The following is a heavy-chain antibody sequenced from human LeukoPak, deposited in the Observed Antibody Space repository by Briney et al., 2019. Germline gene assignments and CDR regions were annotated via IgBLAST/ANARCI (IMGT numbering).Heavy chain of an antibody. V-gene: IGHV3-53*01. D-gene: IGHD4-17*01. CDR3: ARENYGDYLDY. CDR2: IYSGGST. J-gene: IGHJ4*02. Sequence: GGSLRLSCAASGFTVSSNYMSWVRQAPGKGLEWVSVIYSGGSTYYADSVKGRFTISRDNSKNTLYLQMNSLRAEDTAVYYCARENYGDYLDYWGQGTLVTVSS. CDR1: GFTVSSNY.